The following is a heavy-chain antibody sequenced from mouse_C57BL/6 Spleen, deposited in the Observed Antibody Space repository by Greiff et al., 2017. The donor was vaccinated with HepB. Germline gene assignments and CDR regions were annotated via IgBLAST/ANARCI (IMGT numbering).Heavy chain of an antibody. CDR3: AIWITTVVAPYFDV. D-gene: IGHD1-1*01. CDR2: IYPGDGDT. V-gene: IGHV1-82*01. CDR1: GYAFSSSW. J-gene: IGHJ1*03. Sequence: VQLQQSGPELVKPGASVKISCKASGYAFSSSWMNWVKQRPGKGLEWIGRIYPGDGDTNYNGKFKGKATLTADKSSSTAYMQLSSLTSDDSAVYFCAIWITTVVAPYFDVWGTGTTVTVSS.